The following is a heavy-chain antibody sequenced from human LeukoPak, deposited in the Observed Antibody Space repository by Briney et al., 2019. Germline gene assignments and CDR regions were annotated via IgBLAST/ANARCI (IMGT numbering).Heavy chain of an antibody. CDR3: AREAAGDSHGYSRTDY. V-gene: IGHV1-18*01. CDR1: GYTFTSYG. D-gene: IGHD5-18*01. CDR2: ISAYNGNT. J-gene: IGHJ4*02. Sequence: ALVKVSCKASGYTFTSYGITWVRRAPGQGLEWMGWISAYNGNTNYAQNLQGRVTMTTDTSTSTAYMELRSLRSDDTAVYYCAREAAGDSHGYSRTDYWGQGTLVSVSS.